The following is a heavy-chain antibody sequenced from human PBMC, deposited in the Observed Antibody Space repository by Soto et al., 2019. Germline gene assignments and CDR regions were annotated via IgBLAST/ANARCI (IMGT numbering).Heavy chain of an antibody. J-gene: IGHJ4*02. D-gene: IGHD1-1*01. CDR3: ARDPGTGAALRAYHFDY. CDR2: INAVNGDT. CDR1: RYSFTTYA. Sequence: GASVKVSCKASRYSFTTYALHWVLQAPGQRLEWMGWINAVNGDTKYSEKFQGRVTITRDTSANTAYMELSSLRSEDTSVYYCARDPGTGAALRAYHFDYWGQGTLVTVSS. V-gene: IGHV1-3*01.